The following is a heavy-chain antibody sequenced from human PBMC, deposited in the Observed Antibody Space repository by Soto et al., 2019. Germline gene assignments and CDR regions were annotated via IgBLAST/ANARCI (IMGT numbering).Heavy chain of an antibody. D-gene: IGHD6-6*01. CDR2: IIPIFGAA. V-gene: IGHV1-69*12. CDR1: GGTFSSYA. J-gene: IGHJ5*02. Sequence: VQLVQSGAEVKKPGSSVKVSCKASGGTFSSYAITWVRQAPGQGLEWMGGIIPIFGAANYAQKFQGRVTISADESTTTAYMALGSLRSEDTAVYYCAREGYSSSSHTWFDPWGQGTLVTVSS. CDR3: AREGYSSSSHTWFDP.